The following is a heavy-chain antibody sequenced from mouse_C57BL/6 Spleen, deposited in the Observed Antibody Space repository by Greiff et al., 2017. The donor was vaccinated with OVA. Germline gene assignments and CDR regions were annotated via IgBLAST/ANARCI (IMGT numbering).Heavy chain of an antibody. CDR3: ASKGGAMDD. Sequence: VKLMESGPGLVQPSQSLSITCTVSGFSLTSYGVHWVRQSPGKGLEWLGVIWSGGSTDYNAAFISRLSISKDNSKSQVFFKMNSLQAYDTAIYYCASKGGAMDDWGQGTSVTVSS. J-gene: IGHJ4*01. CDR2: IWSGGST. CDR1: GFSLTSYG. V-gene: IGHV2-2*01.